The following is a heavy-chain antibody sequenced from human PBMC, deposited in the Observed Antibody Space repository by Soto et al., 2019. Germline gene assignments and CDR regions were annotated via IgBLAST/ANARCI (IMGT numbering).Heavy chain of an antibody. CDR1: GYTFTSYA. D-gene: IGHD4-17*01. Sequence: GASVKVSCKASGYTFTSYAMNWVRQAPGQGLEWMGWINTNTGKPTYAQGFTGRFVFSLDTSVSTAYLQMCGLRAEGTAVCYCARSAVTTAYDYYGMDVWGQGTTVTVSS. CDR3: ARSAVTTAYDYYGMDV. V-gene: IGHV7-4-1*01. CDR2: INTNTGKP. J-gene: IGHJ6*02.